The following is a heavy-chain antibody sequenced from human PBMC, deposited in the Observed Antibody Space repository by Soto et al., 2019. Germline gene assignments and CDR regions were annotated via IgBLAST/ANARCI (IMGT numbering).Heavy chain of an antibody. J-gene: IGHJ5*02. D-gene: IGHD3-10*01. Sequence: QITLKESGPTLIEATQTLTLTCTFSGFSLTTTGVGVGWIRQPPGKALEWLALIFWNDDKRYGPSLQSRLTVTKDTSKNQVVLTLPNMDPLDTGTYYCTHRLPYYPASGSYSTAWFDAWGQGSLVTVSS. V-gene: IGHV2-5*01. CDR2: IFWNDDK. CDR1: GFSLTTTGVG. CDR3: THRLPYYPASGSYSTAWFDA.